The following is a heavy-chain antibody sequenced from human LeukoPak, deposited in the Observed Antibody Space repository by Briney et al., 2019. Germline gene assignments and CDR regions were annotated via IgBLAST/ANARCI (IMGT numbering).Heavy chain of an antibody. D-gene: IGHD3-3*02. V-gene: IGHV1-18*01. CDR2: ISSYNGNT. CDR1: GYTFNTYG. CDR3: ARGPPVHFYNWFDP. J-gene: IGHJ5*02. Sequence: ASVTVSCKASGYTFNTYGITWVRQAPGHGLEWMGWISSYNGNTSYAAKVQGRITVTKDTSASTAYLELSSLRSEDTAVYYCARGPPVHFYNWFDPWGQGTLVTVSS.